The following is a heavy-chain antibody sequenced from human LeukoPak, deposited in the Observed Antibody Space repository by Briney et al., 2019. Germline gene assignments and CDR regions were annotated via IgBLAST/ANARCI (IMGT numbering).Heavy chain of an antibody. V-gene: IGHV3-23*01. D-gene: IGHD1-1*01. CDR1: GFTFSIYA. Sequence: PGGSLRLSCAASGFTFSIYAMSWVRQAPGKGLEWVSTISGSGGSTYYAVSVKGRFTISRDNAKNTLYLQMNSLRAEDTAVYYCAREAYNWNGGFDPWGQGTLVTVSS. CDR3: AREAYNWNGGFDP. J-gene: IGHJ5*02. CDR2: ISGSGGST.